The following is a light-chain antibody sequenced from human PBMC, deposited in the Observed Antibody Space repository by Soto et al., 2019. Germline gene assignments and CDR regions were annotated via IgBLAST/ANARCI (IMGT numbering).Light chain of an antibody. V-gene: IGKV3-15*01. Sequence: EIVMTQSPATLSVPPGERATLSCRASQSVSSNLAWYQQKPGQAPRLLIYGASTRATDIPARFSGSGSGTEFTLTISRLQSEDFAIYYCQQYNNWPRTFGQGTKVEIK. J-gene: IGKJ1*01. CDR2: GAS. CDR3: QQYNNWPRT. CDR1: QSVSSN.